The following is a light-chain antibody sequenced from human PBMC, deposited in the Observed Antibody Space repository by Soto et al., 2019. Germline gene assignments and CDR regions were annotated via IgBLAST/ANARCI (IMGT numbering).Light chain of an antibody. J-gene: IGKJ2*01. CDR3: QHYANLPYT. Sequence: DIQLTQSPSSLSASVGDRVTITCQPSQDITNFLNWYQQKPGKAPRLLIAGASKLETGVPSRFSGSRSGTDYTFTIGSLQPEDIATYYCQHYANLPYTFGQGTMMEIK. V-gene: IGKV1-33*01. CDR2: GAS. CDR1: QDITNF.